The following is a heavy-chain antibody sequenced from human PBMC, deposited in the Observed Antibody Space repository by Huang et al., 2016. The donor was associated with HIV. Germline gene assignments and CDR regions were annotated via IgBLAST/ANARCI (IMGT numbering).Heavy chain of an antibody. D-gene: IGHD1-26*01. CDR2: IYHTGKT. CDR3: ARLPEATSRLDF. V-gene: IGHV4-39*01. J-gene: IGHJ4*02. Sequence: QLQLQESGPGLVRPSETLSLTCTVSGGSISSDASYWGWVRQPPGKGLEWLGTIYHTGKTHSRPSRKSRLTMSIDTSKRQFSLKLNSVTAADTAVYFCARLPEATSRLDFWGQGTLVTVSS. CDR1: GGSISSDASY.